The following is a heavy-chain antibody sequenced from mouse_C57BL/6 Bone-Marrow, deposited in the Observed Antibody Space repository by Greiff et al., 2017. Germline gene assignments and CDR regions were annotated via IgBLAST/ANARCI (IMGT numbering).Heavy chain of an antibody. CDR2: IDPETGGT. V-gene: IGHV1-15*01. D-gene: IGHD3-3*01. Sequence: VQLQESGAELVRPGDSVTLSCKASGYTFTDYEMHWVKQTPVHGLAWIGAIDPETGGTAYNQKFKGKAILTADKSSSTAYMELRSLTSEDSAVYYCTRGRDGAYWGQGTLVTVSA. J-gene: IGHJ3*01. CDR1: GYTFTDYE. CDR3: TRGRDGAY.